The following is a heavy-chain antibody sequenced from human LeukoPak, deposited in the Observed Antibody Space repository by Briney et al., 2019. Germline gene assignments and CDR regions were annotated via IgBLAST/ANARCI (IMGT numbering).Heavy chain of an antibody. V-gene: IGHV4-59*01. D-gene: IGHD6-13*01. CDR1: GGSISSYY. CDR2: IYYSGST. J-gene: IGHJ4*02. CDR3: ASTLNAIVAAFDY. Sequence: PSETLSLTCTVSGGSISSYYWSWIRQPPGKGLEWIGYIYYSGSTNYNPSLKSRVTISVDTSKNQFSLKLSSVTAADTAVYYCASTLNAIVAAFDYWGQGTLVTVSS.